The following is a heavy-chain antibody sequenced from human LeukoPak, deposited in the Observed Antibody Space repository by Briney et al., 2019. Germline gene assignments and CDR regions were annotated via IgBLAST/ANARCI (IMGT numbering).Heavy chain of an antibody. CDR1: GFTFDDYG. CDR2: INWNGGST. D-gene: IGHD4-11*01. V-gene: IGHV3-20*04. J-gene: IGHJ6*03. Sequence: GGSLRLSCAASGFTFDDYGMSWVRQAPGKGLEWVSGINWNGGSTGYADSVKGRFTISRDNAKNSLYLQMNSLRAEDTALYYCAREVVTTVTTYYYYYYMDVWGKGTTVTVSS. CDR3: AREVVTTVTTYYYYYYMDV.